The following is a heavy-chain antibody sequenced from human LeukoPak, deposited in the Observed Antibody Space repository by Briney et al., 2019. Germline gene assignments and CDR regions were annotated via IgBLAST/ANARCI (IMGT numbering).Heavy chain of an antibody. CDR1: GGSISSYY. CDR3: ARVSQQLVPYYYYYYYMDV. V-gene: IGHV4-4*07. D-gene: IGHD6-13*01. Sequence: PSETLSLTCTVSGGSISSYYWSWIQQPAGKGLEWIGRIYTSGSTNYNPSLKSRVTMSVDTSKNQFSLKLSSVTAADTAVYYCARVSQQLVPYYYYYYYMDVWGKGTTVTVSS. J-gene: IGHJ6*03. CDR2: IYTSGST.